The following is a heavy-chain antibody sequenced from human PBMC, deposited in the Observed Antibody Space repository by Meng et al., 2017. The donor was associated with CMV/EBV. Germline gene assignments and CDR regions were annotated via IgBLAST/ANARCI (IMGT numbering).Heavy chain of an antibody. D-gene: IGHD3-22*01. CDR1: GFTFSSYS. CDR2: ISSSSSYI. V-gene: IGHV3-21*01. J-gene: IGHJ4*02. CDR3: AGDTITMIASDY. Sequence: GGSLRLSCAASGFTFSSYSMNWVRQAPGKGLEWVSSISSSSSYIYYADSVKGRFTISRDNAKNSLYLQMNSLRAEDTAVYYCAGDTITMIASDYWGQGTLVTVSS.